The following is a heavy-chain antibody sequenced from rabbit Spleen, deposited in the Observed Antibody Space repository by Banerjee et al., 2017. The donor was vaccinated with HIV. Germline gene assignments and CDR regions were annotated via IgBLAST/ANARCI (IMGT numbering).Heavy chain of an antibody. CDR2: IANGDGST. D-gene: IGHD6-1*01. CDR3: ARESSYATYAGYGYAAIYYGMDL. J-gene: IGHJ6*01. V-gene: IGHV1S47*01. Sequence: QEQLVESGGGLVQPEGSLALTCKAYGFDFSSNAMCWVRQDQGKGPEWIACIANGDGSTYYASWVNGRFTISRSTSLNTGTLQMTILTAADTATYFCARESSYATYAGYGYAAIYYGMDLWGPGTLFTVS. CDR1: GFDFSSNA.